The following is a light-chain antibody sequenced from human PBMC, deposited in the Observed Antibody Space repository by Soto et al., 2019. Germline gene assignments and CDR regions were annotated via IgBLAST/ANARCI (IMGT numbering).Light chain of an antibody. CDR1: SSDVGGYNY. CDR3: SSYTSSSPYV. Sequence: QSALTQPASVSGSPGQSITISCTGTSSDVGGYNYVSWYQQHPGKAPKLMIYEVSNRPSGVSNRFSGSKSGNTASLTISGLSAEDEANYYCSSYTSSSPYVFGTGTKLTVL. CDR2: EVS. J-gene: IGLJ1*01. V-gene: IGLV2-14*01.